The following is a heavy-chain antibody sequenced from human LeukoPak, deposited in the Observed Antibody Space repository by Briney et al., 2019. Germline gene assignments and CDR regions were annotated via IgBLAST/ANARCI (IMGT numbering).Heavy chain of an antibody. CDR3: ARLSSWPLNWFDP. D-gene: IGHD6-13*01. CDR2: IYYSGST. Sequence: SETLSLTCTVSGGSISSSSYYWGWIRQPPGRGLEWIGSIYYSGSTYYNPSLKSRVTLSVDTSKNQFSLKLSSVTAADTAVYYCARLSSWPLNWFDPWGQGTLVTVSS. CDR1: GGSISSSSYY. V-gene: IGHV4-39*01. J-gene: IGHJ5*02.